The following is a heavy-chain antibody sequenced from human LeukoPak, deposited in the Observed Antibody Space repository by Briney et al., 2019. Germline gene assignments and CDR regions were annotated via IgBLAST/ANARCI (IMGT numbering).Heavy chain of an antibody. CDR1: GFSFSTYA. CDR2: ISHDGSNK. Sequence: GGSLRLSCAASGFSFSTYAMHWVRQAPGKGLEWVAVISHDGSNKYYADSVKGRLTISRDNSKNTLYLQMNSLSAEDTAVYYCTTIRSNSGWYEPFDHWGQGTLVTVSS. J-gene: IGHJ4*02. CDR3: TTIRSNSGWYEPFDH. D-gene: IGHD6-19*01. V-gene: IGHV3-30-3*01.